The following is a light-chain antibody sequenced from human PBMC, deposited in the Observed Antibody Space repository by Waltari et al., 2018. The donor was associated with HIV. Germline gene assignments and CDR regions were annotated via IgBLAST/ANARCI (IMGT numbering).Light chain of an antibody. CDR1: QTISSMS. Sequence: PGERATLSCRASQTISSMSLAWYQQKPGQAPRLVISGASYRATGFPDRFSGSGSGTDFTLTIHRLEPEDVAVYYCQQYGTFPRTFGQGTKVEIK. CDR3: QQYGTFPRT. CDR2: GAS. J-gene: IGKJ1*01. V-gene: IGKV3-20*01.